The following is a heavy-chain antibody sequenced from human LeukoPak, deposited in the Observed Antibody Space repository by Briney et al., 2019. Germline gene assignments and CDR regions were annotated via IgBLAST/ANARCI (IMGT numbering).Heavy chain of an antibody. J-gene: IGHJ4*02. CDR3: AKDIAGYSIYYFDY. CDR2: IRYDGSNK. Sequence: PGGSLRLSCAASGFTFSSYGMHWVRQAPGKGLEWVAFIRYDGSNKYYADSVKGRFTISRDNSKNTLYLQMNSLRAEDTAVYYCAKDIAGYSIYYFDYWGQGTLVTVSS. CDR1: GFTFSSYG. V-gene: IGHV3-30*02. D-gene: IGHD6-13*01.